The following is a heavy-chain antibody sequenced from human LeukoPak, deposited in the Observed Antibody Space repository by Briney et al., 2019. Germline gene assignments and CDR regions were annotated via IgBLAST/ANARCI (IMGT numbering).Heavy chain of an antibody. Sequence: ASVKVSCKASGYTFTGYYMHWVRQAPGQGLEWMGWINPNSGGTNYAQKFQGRVTMTRDTSISTAYMELSGLRSDDTAVYYCAREEIVVVPAAVDYWGQGTLVTVSS. CDR1: GYTFTGYY. J-gene: IGHJ4*02. D-gene: IGHD2-2*01. CDR3: AREEIVVVPAAVDY. V-gene: IGHV1-2*02. CDR2: INPNSGGT.